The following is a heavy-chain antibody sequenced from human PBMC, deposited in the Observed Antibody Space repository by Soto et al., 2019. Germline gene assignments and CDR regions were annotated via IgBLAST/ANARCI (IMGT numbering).Heavy chain of an antibody. Sequence: VSVKVSWKASGYTFTSYAMHWVRQAPGQRLEWMGWINAGNGNTKYSQKFQGRVTITRDTSASTAYMELSSLRSEDTAVYYCAREQGGYDFDYWGQGTLVTVSS. V-gene: IGHV1-3*01. CDR1: GYTFTSYA. CDR3: AREQGGYDFDY. CDR2: INAGNGNT. J-gene: IGHJ4*02. D-gene: IGHD5-12*01.